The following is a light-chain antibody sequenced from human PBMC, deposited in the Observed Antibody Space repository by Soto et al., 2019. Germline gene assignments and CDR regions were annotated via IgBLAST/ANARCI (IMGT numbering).Light chain of an antibody. CDR1: QSVSTW. CDR2: KAS. J-gene: IGKJ1*01. V-gene: IGKV1-5*03. CDR3: QQYTSWT. Sequence: DIQMTQSPSTLSASVGDRVTITCRASQSVSTWLAWYQQKPGKAPKLLIYKASNLESGVPSRFTGSGSGTEFTLTISSLQPDDFATYYCQQYTSWTLGQGTKVDIK.